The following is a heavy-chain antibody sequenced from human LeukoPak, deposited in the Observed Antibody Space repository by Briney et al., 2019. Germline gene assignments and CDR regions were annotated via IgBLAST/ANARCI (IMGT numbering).Heavy chain of an antibody. CDR1: GGTFSSYT. J-gene: IGHJ4*02. CDR3: ASTDSSGYYKERFDY. Sequence: SVKVSCKASGGTFSSYTISWVRQAPGQGLEWMGRIIPIFGIANYAQKFQGRVTITADKSTSTAYMELSSLRSEDTAVYYCASTDSSGYYKERFDYWGQGTLVTVSS. D-gene: IGHD3-22*01. V-gene: IGHV1-69*02. CDR2: IIPIFGIA.